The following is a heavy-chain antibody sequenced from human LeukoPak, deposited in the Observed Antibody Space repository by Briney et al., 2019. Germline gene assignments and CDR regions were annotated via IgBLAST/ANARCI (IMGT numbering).Heavy chain of an antibody. CDR3: SRHRSFPRWLVLVSVDY. D-gene: IGHD6-19*01. CDR1: GGSISSSSYY. V-gene: IGHV4-39*01. CDR2: IYYSGST. Sequence: PSETLSLTCTVSGGSISSSSYYWGWIRQPPGKGLEWVGSIYYSGSTYYNPSLKSRVTISVDTSKDQFSLQLSSVTAADTAVYYWSRHRSFPRWLVLVSVDYWGQGTLVSVSS. J-gene: IGHJ4*02.